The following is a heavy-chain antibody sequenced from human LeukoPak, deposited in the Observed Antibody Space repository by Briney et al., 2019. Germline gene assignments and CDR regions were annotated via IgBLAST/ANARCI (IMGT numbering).Heavy chain of an antibody. CDR2: ISYDGSNK. D-gene: IGHD2-15*01. CDR1: GFTFSSYG. CDR3: AKGHQYSTYWYFDL. Sequence: PGGSLRLSCAASGFTFSSYGMHWVRQAPGKGLEWVAVISYDGSNKYYADSVKGRFTISRDNSKNTLYLQMNSLRAEDTALYYCAKGHQYSTYWYFDLWGRGTLVTVSS. J-gene: IGHJ2*01. V-gene: IGHV3-30*18.